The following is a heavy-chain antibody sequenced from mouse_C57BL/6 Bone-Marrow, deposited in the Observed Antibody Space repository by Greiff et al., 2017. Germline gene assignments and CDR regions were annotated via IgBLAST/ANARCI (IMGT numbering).Heavy chain of an antibody. V-gene: IGHV1-55*01. Sequence: QVQLQQPGAELVKPGASVKMSCKASGYTFTSYWITWVKQTPGQGLEWIGDIYPGSGSTNYNEKFKSKATLTVDTSSSTAYMQLSSLTSEDSAVYYCASRGPVGVPTGVFAYWGQGTLVTVSA. CDR1: GYTFTSYW. J-gene: IGHJ3*01. CDR3: ASRGPVGVPTGVFAY. CDR2: IYPGSGST. D-gene: IGHD3-1*01.